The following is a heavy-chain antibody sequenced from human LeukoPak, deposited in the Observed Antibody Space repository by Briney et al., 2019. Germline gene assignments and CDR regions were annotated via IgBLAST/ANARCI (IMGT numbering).Heavy chain of an antibody. V-gene: IGHV3-23*01. D-gene: IGHD1-26*01. CDR3: AKNRGAGSHYYYHMNV. CDR2: ISGSGGIT. Sequence: PGGSLRLSCAASGFTFSSYAMSWVRQAPGKGLEGVSGISGSGGITNYADSVKGRFTISRDNSKNTLYLQMNSLRAEDTAVYYCAKNRGAGSHYYYHMNVWGKGTTVTVSS. CDR1: GFTFSSYA. J-gene: IGHJ6*03.